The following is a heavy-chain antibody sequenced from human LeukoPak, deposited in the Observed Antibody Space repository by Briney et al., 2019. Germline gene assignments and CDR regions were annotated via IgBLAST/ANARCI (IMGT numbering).Heavy chain of an antibody. V-gene: IGHV4-61*02. Sequence: SETLSLTCTVSGGSISSGSYYWSWIRQPAGKGLEWIGRIYTSGSTNYNPSLKSRVTISVDTSKNQFSLKLSSVTAADTAVYYCARSGDYVNYWGQGTLVTVSS. CDR2: IYTSGST. D-gene: IGHD4-17*01. J-gene: IGHJ4*02. CDR1: GGSISSGSYY. CDR3: ARSGDYVNY.